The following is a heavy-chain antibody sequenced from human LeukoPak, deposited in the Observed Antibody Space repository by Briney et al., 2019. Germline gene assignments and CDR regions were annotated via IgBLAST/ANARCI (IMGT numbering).Heavy chain of an antibody. D-gene: IGHD3-22*01. CDR2: INPNSGGT. CDR3: ARVPPHYYDSSGYYKGEVNWFDP. CDR1: GYTFTGYY. Sequence: ASVKVSCKASGYTFTGYYMHWVRQAPGQGLEWMGRINPNSGGTNYAQKSQGRVTMTRDTSISTAYMELSRLRSDDTAVYYCARVPPHYYDSSGYYKGEVNWFDPWGQGTLVTVSS. J-gene: IGHJ5*02. V-gene: IGHV1-2*06.